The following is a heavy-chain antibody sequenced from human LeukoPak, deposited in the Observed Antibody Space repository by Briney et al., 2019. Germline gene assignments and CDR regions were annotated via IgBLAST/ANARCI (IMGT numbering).Heavy chain of an antibody. CDR1: GFTSSSYS. D-gene: IGHD2-21*02. V-gene: IGHV3-21*01. CDR3: ARQRCGGDCYSGAFDI. Sequence: GGSLRLSCAASGFTSSSYSMNWVRQAPGKGLEWVSFISSSRSYIYYADSVKGRFTISRDNAKNSLYLQMNSLRAEDTALYYCARQRCGGDCYSGAFDIWGQGTMVTVSS. J-gene: IGHJ3*02. CDR2: ISSSRSYI.